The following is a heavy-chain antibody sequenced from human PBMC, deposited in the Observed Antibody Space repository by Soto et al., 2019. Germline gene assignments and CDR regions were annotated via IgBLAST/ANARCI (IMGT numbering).Heavy chain of an antibody. CDR2: IYPGDSDT. J-gene: IGHJ6*03. CDR1: GYSFTSYW. Sequence: GESLKISCKGSGYSFTSYWIGWVRQMPGKGLEWMGIIYPGDSDTRYSPSFQGQVTISADKSISTAYLQWSSLKASDTAMYYCARHRKPTPPPLSNYYYMDVWGKGTTVTVSS. V-gene: IGHV5-51*01. CDR3: ARHRKPTPPPLSNYYYMDV.